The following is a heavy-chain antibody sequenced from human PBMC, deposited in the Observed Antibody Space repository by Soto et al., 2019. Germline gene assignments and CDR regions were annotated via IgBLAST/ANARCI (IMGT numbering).Heavy chain of an antibody. CDR1: GGSITSSSYY. CDR3: ATQEVGGTYVYTFDP. V-gene: IGHV4-39*01. D-gene: IGHD1-26*01. J-gene: IGHJ5*02. Sequence: SETLSLTCTVSGGSITSSSYYWGWIRQPPGKGLEWIGSIYYSGSTYYNPSLKSQVTISVDTSKNQFSLKLSSVTAADTAVYYCATQEVGGTYVYTFDPWGQGTLVTVSS. CDR2: IYYSGST.